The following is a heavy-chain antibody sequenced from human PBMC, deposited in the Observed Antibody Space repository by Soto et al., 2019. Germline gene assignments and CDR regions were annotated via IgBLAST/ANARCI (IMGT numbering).Heavy chain of an antibody. D-gene: IGHD6-19*01. CDR1: GFTFDDYA. Sequence: EVQLVESGGGLVQPGRSLRLSCAASGFTFDDYAMHWVRQAPGKGLEWVSGISWDSGSIGYADSVKGRFTISRNNAKNALYLEMNSLRGEDAALYYCAKERGYSRGWYYFDYWGQGTLVTVSS. CDR2: ISWDSGSI. CDR3: AKERGYSRGWYYFDY. J-gene: IGHJ4*02. V-gene: IGHV3-9*01.